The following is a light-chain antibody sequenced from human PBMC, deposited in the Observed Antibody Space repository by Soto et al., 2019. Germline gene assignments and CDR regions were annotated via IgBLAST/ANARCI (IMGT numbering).Light chain of an antibody. CDR1: QGIRSY. J-gene: IGKJ1*01. V-gene: IGKV1-9*01. CDR3: QHYNSYSEA. Sequence: GDRVTITCRASQGIRSYLAWYQQRPGKAPELLIYGASTLRPGGASRFSGSGSGTDFTLTISSLQPDDFATYYCQHYNSYSEAFGQGTKVDIK. CDR2: GAS.